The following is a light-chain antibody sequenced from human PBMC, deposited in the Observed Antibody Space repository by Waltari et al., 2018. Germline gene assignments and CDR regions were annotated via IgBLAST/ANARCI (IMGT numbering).Light chain of an antibody. V-gene: IGLV1-44*01. J-gene: IGLJ3*02. Sequence: QSVLTQPPSTSGTPGQRVTISCSGSTSNIGPNTVTWYQLLPGPAPKTVIFANYHRLSGVPDRFSASKSGTSASLVISGLQSEDEADYFCATWDDSLSGRVFGGGTKVTVL. CDR2: ANY. CDR1: TSNIGPNT. CDR3: ATWDDSLSGRV.